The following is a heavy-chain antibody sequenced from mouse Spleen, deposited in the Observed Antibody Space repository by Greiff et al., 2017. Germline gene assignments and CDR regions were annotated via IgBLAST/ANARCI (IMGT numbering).Heavy chain of an antibody. J-gene: IGHJ2*01. D-gene: IGHD2-5*01. Sequence: VQLQQPGAELVKPGAAVKISCKASGYSFTDYNMNWVKQSNGKSLEWIGVINPKYGTTSYNQKFQGKATLTVDQASSTAYMPLNSLTSEDSSLYYCAREGSSNSVAYRPQSTTLTVSS. CDR2: INPKYGTT. CDR1: GYSFTDYN. CDR3: AREGSSNSVAY. V-gene: IGHV1-39*01.